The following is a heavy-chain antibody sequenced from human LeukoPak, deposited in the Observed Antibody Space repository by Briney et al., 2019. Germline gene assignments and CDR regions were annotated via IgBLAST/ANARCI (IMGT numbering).Heavy chain of an antibody. CDR2: IYSGGST. J-gene: IGHJ4*02. V-gene: IGHV3-53*01. CDR1: GFTVSSNY. CDR3: AKGFYFDISGYLNIDY. Sequence: GGSLRLSCAASGFTVSSNYMSWVRQAPGKGLEWVSVIYSGGSTYYADSMKGRFTISRDNSKNTLYLQMNSLRAEDTAVYYCAKGFYFDISGYLNIDYWGQGTLVTVSS. D-gene: IGHD3-22*01.